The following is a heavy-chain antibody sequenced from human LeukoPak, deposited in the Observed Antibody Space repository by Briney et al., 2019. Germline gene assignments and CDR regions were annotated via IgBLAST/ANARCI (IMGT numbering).Heavy chain of an antibody. Sequence: GGSLRLSCSASGFTFSAYAMYWVRQAPGKGLEYVSGISNNGGSSFYADSVKGRFTISRDNSKNTLYLQMSSLRAEDTAVYYCARASQMTTVTTPDYWGQGTLVTVSS. V-gene: IGHV3-64D*09. CDR2: ISNNGGSS. J-gene: IGHJ4*02. CDR3: ARASQMTTVTTPDY. D-gene: IGHD4-11*01. CDR1: GFTFSAYA.